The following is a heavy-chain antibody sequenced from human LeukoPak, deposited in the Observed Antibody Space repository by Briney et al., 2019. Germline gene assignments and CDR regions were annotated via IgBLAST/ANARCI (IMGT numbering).Heavy chain of an antibody. V-gene: IGHV1-8*02. Sequence: ASVKVSCKASGYTFTSYGISWVRQAPGQGLEWMGWMNPNSGNTGYAQKFWGRVTMTRDTSISTAYMELSSLTSEDTAVYYCARGVSTVAYDYWGQGTLVTVSS. CDR1: GYTFTSYG. CDR2: MNPNSGNT. D-gene: IGHD6-19*01. J-gene: IGHJ4*02. CDR3: ARGVSTVAYDY.